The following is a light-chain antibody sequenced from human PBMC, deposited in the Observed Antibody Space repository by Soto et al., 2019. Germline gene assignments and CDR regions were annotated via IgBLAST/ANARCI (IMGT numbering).Light chain of an antibody. V-gene: IGKV3-15*01. CDR1: LSVSSN. Sequence: EIVMTQSPATLSVSPGKRATISCRAILSVSSNLAWYQQKPGHAPRLLIYGASTRATGIPARFSGTGSGTEFTLTFSCLQSEDFAVYYCQQYNNWPPSTFGQGTRLRLN. J-gene: IGKJ5*01. CDR2: GAS. CDR3: QQYNNWPPST.